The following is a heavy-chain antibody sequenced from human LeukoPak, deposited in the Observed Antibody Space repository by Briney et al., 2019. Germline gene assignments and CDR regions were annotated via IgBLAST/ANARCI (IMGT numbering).Heavy chain of an antibody. CDR3: ARERERRYYYGSGSYKV. Sequence: PSETLSLTCTVSGGSISSSSYYWGWIRQPPGKGLEWIGSIYYSGSTYYNPSLKSRVTISVDTSKNQFSLKLSSVTAADTAVYYCARERERRYYYGSGSYKVWGQGTTVTVSS. V-gene: IGHV4-39*02. CDR1: GGSISSSSYY. D-gene: IGHD3-10*01. CDR2: IYYSGST. J-gene: IGHJ6*02.